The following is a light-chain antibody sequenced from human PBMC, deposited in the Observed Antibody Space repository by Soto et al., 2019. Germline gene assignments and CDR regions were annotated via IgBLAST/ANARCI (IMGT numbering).Light chain of an antibody. J-gene: IGLJ1*01. CDR2: DVA. CDR1: SSDVGGSNF. V-gene: IGLV2-14*03. CDR3: VSYTSSTTYV. Sequence: ALTQPASVSDSPGQSITISCTGTSSDVGGSNFVSWYQQHPGKPPKLIIYDVANRPSGVSNRFSGSKSGSTASLIISRLQTEDEADYYCVSYTSSTTYVFGTGTKVT.